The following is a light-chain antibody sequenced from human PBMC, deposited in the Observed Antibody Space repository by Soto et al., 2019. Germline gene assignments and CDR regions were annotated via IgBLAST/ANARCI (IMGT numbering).Light chain of an antibody. CDR3: QQYARPPFA. Sequence: EIVLTQSPGTLSLSPGERATLSCRASQRISNSYLAWYQQKPGQAPRLLLYDASSSATCIPDRVSGSGSGTDFTLSIRRLETDDFALYYCQQYARPPFAFGQGTKVEIK. V-gene: IGKV3-20*01. CDR2: DAS. CDR1: QRISNSY. J-gene: IGKJ2*01.